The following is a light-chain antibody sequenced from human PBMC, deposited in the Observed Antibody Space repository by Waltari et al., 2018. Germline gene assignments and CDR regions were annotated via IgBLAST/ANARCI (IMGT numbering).Light chain of an antibody. J-gene: IGKJ3*01. CDR2: DAS. CDR1: QDISNY. V-gene: IGKV1-33*01. Sequence: DIQMTQSPSSLSASVGDSVTITCQASQDISNYLNWYQQKPGKAPKLLIYDASNLETGVPSRFSGSGSGTDFTFTISSLQPEDIATYYCQQYDNLGFTFGPGTKVDIK. CDR3: QQYDNLGFT.